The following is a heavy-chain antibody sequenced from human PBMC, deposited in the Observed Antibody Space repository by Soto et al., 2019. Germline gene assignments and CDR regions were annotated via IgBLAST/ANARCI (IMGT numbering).Heavy chain of an antibody. Sequence: ASVKVSCKASGYTFTSYGISWVRQAPGQGLEWMGWISAHNGNTNYAQKLQGRVTMTTDTSTSTAYMELRSLRSDDTAVYYCARAIVVVPATFRPHPPDDSFDIWGQGTMVTVSS. V-gene: IGHV1-18*01. J-gene: IGHJ3*02. CDR1: GYTFTSYG. CDR2: ISAHNGNT. D-gene: IGHD2-2*01. CDR3: ARAIVVVPATFRPHPPDDSFDI.